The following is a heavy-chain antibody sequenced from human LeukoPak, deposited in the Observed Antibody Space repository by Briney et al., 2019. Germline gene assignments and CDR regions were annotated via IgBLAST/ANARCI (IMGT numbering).Heavy chain of an antibody. CDR3: ARAVQWLRVFDP. CDR1: GGSISSYY. Sequence: SETLSLTCTVSGGSISSYYWSWIRQPPGKGLEWIGYIYYSGSTNYNPSLKSRVTISVDTSKNQFSLKLSSVTAADTAVYYCARAVQWLRVFDPWGQGTLVTVSS. J-gene: IGHJ5*02. V-gene: IGHV4-59*01. D-gene: IGHD6-19*01. CDR2: IYYSGST.